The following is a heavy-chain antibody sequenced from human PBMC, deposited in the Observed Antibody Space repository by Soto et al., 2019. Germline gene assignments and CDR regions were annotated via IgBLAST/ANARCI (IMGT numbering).Heavy chain of an antibody. V-gene: IGHV4-31*03. CDR1: GGSISSGGYY. J-gene: IGHJ5*02. D-gene: IGHD4-17*01. Sequence: QVQLQESGPGLVKPSQTLSLTCTVSGGSISSGGYYWSWIRQHPGKGLEWIGYIYYSGSTYYNPSLKSRVTISVDTSKNHFSLKLSSVTAADTAVYYCARDSYGDYGNNWFDPWGQGTLVTVSS. CDR2: IYYSGST. CDR3: ARDSYGDYGNNWFDP.